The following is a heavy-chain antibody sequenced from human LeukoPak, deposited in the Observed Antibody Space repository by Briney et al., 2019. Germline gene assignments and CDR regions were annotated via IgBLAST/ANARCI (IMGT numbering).Heavy chain of an antibody. CDR1: GYTFNAYY. V-gene: IGHV1-2*02. Sequence: EASMKVSCKASGYTFNAYYMHWVRQAPGQGLEWMGRINPNGGDTNYAQKFGGRVTMTTDTTISTAYMELSNLRSDDTAVYFCARSAAQCTNGVCYTEYYMDVWGKGTTVAVSS. J-gene: IGHJ6*03. CDR2: INPNGGDT. D-gene: IGHD2-8*01. CDR3: ARSAAQCTNGVCYTEYYMDV.